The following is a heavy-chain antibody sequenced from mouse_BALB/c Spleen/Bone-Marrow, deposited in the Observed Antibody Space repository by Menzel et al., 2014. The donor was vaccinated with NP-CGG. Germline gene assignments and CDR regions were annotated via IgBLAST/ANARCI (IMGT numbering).Heavy chain of an antibody. V-gene: IGHV1-66*01. J-gene: IGHJ2*01. CDR2: IFPGSGNT. Sequence: VQLQESGPELVKPGASVKISCKASGYSFTSYYIHWVKQRPGQGLEWIGWIFPGSGNTKYNEKFKGKATLTADTSSSTAYMQLSSLTSEDSAVYFCARSGYVGNYPYFDYWGRGTTLTVSS. CDR3: ARSGYVGNYPYFDY. D-gene: IGHD2-1*01. CDR1: GYSFTSYY.